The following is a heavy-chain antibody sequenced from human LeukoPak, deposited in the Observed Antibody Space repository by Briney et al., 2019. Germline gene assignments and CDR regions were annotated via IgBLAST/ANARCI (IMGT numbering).Heavy chain of an antibody. Sequence: GGSLRLSCAASGFTVSSNYMSWVRQAPGKGLEWVSAISGSSGTTYYADSVKGRFTISRDNSKNTLYLQMNSLRVEDTAVYYCAKGRAASGTNWFDPWGQGTPVTVSS. CDR3: AKGRAASGTNWFDP. D-gene: IGHD6-13*01. J-gene: IGHJ5*02. V-gene: IGHV3-23*01. CDR2: ISGSSGTT. CDR1: GFTVSSNY.